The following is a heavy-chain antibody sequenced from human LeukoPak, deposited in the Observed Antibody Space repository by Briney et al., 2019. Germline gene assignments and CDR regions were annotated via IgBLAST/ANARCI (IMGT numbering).Heavy chain of an antibody. D-gene: IGHD2-8*01. CDR2: ISYSGNT. J-gene: IGHJ6*03. Sequence: SETLSLTCTVPGGSISSYYWSWVRQPPGKGLVWIGYISYSGNTNYNPSLKSRVTISMHTSKNQLSLKLNSVTAADTAVYYCASSGQCTNGLCRDVGYMDVWGKGTTVTVSS. CDR3: ASSGQCTNGLCRDVGYMDV. V-gene: IGHV4-59*01. CDR1: GGSISSYY.